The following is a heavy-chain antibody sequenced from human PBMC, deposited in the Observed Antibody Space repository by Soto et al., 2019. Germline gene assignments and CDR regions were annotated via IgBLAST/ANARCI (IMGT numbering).Heavy chain of an antibody. V-gene: IGHV3-23*01. J-gene: IGHJ6*03. D-gene: IGHD1-1*01. CDR1: GFTFSSYA. CDR2: ISGSGGST. CDR3: AKFISYNTYYYYYMDV. Sequence: GGSLRLSCAASGFTFSSYAMSWVRQAPGKGLEWVSAISGSGGSTYYADSVKGRFTISRDNSKNTLYLQMNSLRAEDTAVYYCAKFISYNTYYYYYMDVWGKGTTVTVSS.